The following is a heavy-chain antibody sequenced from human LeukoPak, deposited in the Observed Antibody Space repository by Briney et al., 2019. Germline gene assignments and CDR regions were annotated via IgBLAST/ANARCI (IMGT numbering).Heavy chain of an antibody. D-gene: IGHD5-18*01. J-gene: IGHJ6*02. CDR2: INHNGNVN. Sequence: PGGSLRLACAASGFTFSSYWMNWARQAPGKGLEWVASINHNGNVNYYVDSVKGRFTISRDNAKNSLYLQMNSLRAEDTAVYYCASAGGYSSGGYYYYGMDVWGQGTTVTVSS. V-gene: IGHV3-7*01. CDR1: GFTFSSYW. CDR3: ASAGGYSSGGYYYYGMDV.